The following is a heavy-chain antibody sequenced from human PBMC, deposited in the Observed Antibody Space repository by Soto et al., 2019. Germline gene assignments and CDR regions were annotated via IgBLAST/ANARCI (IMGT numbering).Heavy chain of an antibody. J-gene: IGHJ6*04. CDR1: PSSISSSSYY. D-gene: IGHD2-15*01. Sequence: PSETLSLTFTVSPSSISSSSYYWRWIRQPPGKGLCWRGSLYYTWGTYSNPSLKSRTTISVDTSKNQLSLKLTSVTAAATAVYYCARHLPNCSGGSCSINYYYYYGMEVWGKGTTVTVSS. CDR3: ARHLPNCSGGSCSINYYYYYGMEV. V-gene: IGHV4-39*01. CDR2: LYYTWGT.